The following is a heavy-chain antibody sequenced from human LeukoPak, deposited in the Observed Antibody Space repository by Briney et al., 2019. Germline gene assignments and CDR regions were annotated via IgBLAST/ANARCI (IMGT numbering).Heavy chain of an antibody. CDR1: GFTFSSYG. Sequence: SGGSLRLSCAASGFTFSSYGMSWVRQAPGKGLEWVSAISGSGGSTYYADSVKGRFTISRDNSKNTLYLQMNSLRVEDTAVYYCAKAQSPVLGGGSYFDYWGQGTLVTVSS. CDR3: AKAQSPVLGGGSYFDY. D-gene: IGHD3-16*01. J-gene: IGHJ4*02. V-gene: IGHV3-23*01. CDR2: ISGSGGST.